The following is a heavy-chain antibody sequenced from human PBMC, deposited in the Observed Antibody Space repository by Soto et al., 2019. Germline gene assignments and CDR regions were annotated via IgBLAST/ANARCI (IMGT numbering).Heavy chain of an antibody. V-gene: IGHV4-39*01. CDR1: GDSITSNSYF. J-gene: IGHJ4*02. CDR3: ARHFSVDHFDY. CDR2: IYYSGST. D-gene: IGHD3-9*01. Sequence: QLQLQESGPGLVKPSETLSLTCTVSGDSITSNSYFWAWIRQPPGKGLEWIGSIYYSGSTYHNPSLKSRVTISVERSNNQFSLKLTSVTAADTAVYYCARHFSVDHFDYWGQGALVTVSS.